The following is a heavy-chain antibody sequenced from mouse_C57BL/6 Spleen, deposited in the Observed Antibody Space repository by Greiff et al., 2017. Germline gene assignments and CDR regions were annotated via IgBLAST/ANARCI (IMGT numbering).Heavy chain of an antibody. CDR1: GFTFSDYG. CDR2: INSGSSTI. V-gene: IGHV5-17*01. CDR3: ARNYYGSMAWFAY. Sequence: EVMLVESGGGLVKPGGSLKLSCAASGFTFSDYGMHWVRQAPEKGLEWVAYINSGSSTIYYADTVKGRFTISRDNAKNTLFLQMTSLSAEDTAMYYCARNYYGSMAWFAYWGQGTLVTVSA. J-gene: IGHJ3*01. D-gene: IGHD1-1*01.